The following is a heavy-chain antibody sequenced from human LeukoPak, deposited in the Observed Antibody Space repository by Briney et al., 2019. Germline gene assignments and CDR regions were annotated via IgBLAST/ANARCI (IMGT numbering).Heavy chain of an antibody. V-gene: IGHV4-59*01. CDR2: IYYSGST. CDR1: GGSISSYY. Sequence: SETLPLTCTVSGGSISSYYWSWIRQPPGKGLEWIGYIYYSGSTNYNPSLKSRVTISVDTSKNQFSLKLSSVTAADTAVYYCARTNSSGCTTDWGQGTLVTVSS. J-gene: IGHJ4*02. CDR3: ARTNSSGCTTD. D-gene: IGHD6-19*01.